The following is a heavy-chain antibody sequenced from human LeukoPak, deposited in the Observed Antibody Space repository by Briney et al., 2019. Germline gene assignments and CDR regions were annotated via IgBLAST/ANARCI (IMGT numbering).Heavy chain of an antibody. CDR2: FDPEDGET. J-gene: IGHJ3*02. CDR1: GYTLTELS. CDR3: ATDLHWVYAFDI. D-gene: IGHD6-13*01. V-gene: IGHV1-24*01. Sequence: ASVKVSCKVSGYTLTELSMHWVRQAPGKGLEWMGGFDPEDGETIYAQKFQGRVTMTEDTSTDTAYMELSSLRSEDTAVYYCATDLHWVYAFDIWGQGTMVTVSS.